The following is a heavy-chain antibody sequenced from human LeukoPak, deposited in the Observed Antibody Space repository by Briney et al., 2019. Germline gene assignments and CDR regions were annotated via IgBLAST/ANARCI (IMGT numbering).Heavy chain of an antibody. D-gene: IGHD3-10*01. CDR3: ARWLYGSGRNAFDI. CDR2: ISSSSSTI. V-gene: IGHV3-48*01. Sequence: GGSLRLSCAASGFTFSSYSMNWVRQAPGKGLEWVSYISSSSSTIYYADSVKGRFTISRDNAKNSLYLQMNSLRAEDTAVYYCARWLYGSGRNAFDIWGQGTMVTVSS. CDR1: GFTFSSYS. J-gene: IGHJ3*02.